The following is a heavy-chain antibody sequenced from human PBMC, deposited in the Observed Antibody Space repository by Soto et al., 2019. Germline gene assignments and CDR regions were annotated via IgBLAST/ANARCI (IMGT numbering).Heavy chain of an antibody. CDR2: IYYSVST. V-gene: IGHV4-59*08. CDR1: GGSISGYY. J-gene: IGHJ4*02. Sequence: QVQLQESGPGLVKPSETLSLTCTVSGGSISGYYWSWIRQPPGKGLEWIGYIYYSVSTKYNPTLKSRVTMSIDTAKNQFSLKLSSVTAADTAVYFCARRPTAASCDYWGQGTLVTVSS. CDR3: ARRPTAASCDY. D-gene: IGHD5-18*01.